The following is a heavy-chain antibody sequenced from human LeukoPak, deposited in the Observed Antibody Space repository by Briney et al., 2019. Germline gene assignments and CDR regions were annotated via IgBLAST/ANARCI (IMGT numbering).Heavy chain of an antibody. CDR1: RYSFTNYW. J-gene: IGHJ4*02. D-gene: IGHD2-2*01. V-gene: IGHV5-51*01. Sequence: GDSLKISCKGSRYSFTNYWGGWVGQMPGKGLEWMGIIYPDDSDTTYSPSFQGQVTISADKSITTAYLQWSSLKASDTAMYYCATTCTTTSCYGSFDYWGQGTLVTVSS. CDR2: IYPDDSDT. CDR3: ATTCTTTSCYGSFDY.